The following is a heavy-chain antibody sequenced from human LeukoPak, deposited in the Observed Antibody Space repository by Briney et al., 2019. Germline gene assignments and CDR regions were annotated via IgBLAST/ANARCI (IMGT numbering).Heavy chain of an antibody. Sequence: GGSLRLSCAASGFTFSSYAMSWVRQAPGKGLDWVSAMSGSGDSRYYADSVKGRFTISRDNSKNTLYLQMNSLRAEDTAVYYCARVGYDYVWGSAYFDYWGQGTLVTVSS. CDR1: GFTFSSYA. J-gene: IGHJ4*02. CDR2: MSGSGDSR. CDR3: ARVGYDYVWGSAYFDY. V-gene: IGHV3-23*01. D-gene: IGHD3-16*01.